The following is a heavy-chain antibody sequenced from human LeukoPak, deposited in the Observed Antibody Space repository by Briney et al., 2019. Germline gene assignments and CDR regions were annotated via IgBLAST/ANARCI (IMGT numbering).Heavy chain of an antibody. J-gene: IGHJ4*02. CDR1: GGSISSYY. D-gene: IGHD6-19*01. CDR3: ARRSYSSGWFYFDY. V-gene: IGHV4-59*08. CDR2: IYYSGST. Sequence: SETLSLICTVSGGSISSYYWSWIRQPPGKGLEWIGYIYYSGSTNYNPSLKSRVTMSVDTSKNQFSLKLISVTAADTAVYYCARRSYSSGWFYFDYWGQGALVTVSS.